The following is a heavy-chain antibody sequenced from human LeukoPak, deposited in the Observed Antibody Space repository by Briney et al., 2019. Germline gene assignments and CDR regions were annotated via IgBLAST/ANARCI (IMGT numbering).Heavy chain of an antibody. V-gene: IGHV1-2*02. CDR1: GYTFTGCY. CDR2: INPNSGGT. CDR3: ARGGCSSTSCPIKLDP. Sequence: VSVKVSCKASGYTFTGCYMHWVRQAPGQGLEWMGWINPNSGGTNYAQKFQGRVTMTRDTSISTAYMELSRLRSDDTAVYYCARGGCSSTSCPIKLDPWGQGTLVTVSS. J-gene: IGHJ5*02. D-gene: IGHD2-2*01.